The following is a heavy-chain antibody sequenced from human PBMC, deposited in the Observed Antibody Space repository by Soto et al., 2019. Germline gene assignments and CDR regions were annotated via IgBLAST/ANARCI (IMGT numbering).Heavy chain of an antibody. J-gene: IGHJ6*02. V-gene: IGHV1-3*01. D-gene: IGHD6-13*01. CDR1: GYTFTSYA. CDR2: INAGNGNT. CDR3: ARSIAKGHYYYGMDV. Sequence: ASVKVSCKASGYTFTSYAMHWVRQAPGQRLEWMGWINAGNGNTKYSQKFQGRVTITRDTSASTAYIELSSLRSEDTAVYYCARSIAKGHYYYGMDVWGQGTTVTVSS.